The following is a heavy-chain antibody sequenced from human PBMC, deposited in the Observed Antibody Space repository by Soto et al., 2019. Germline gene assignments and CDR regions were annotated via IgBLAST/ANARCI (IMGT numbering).Heavy chain of an antibody. D-gene: IGHD6-19*01. CDR3: ARDQSVAGPTTLFDP. V-gene: IGHV3-74*01. CDR2: INSAGGST. Sequence: GGSLRLSCAASGFTFSSYWMHWVRQAPGKGLVWVSRINSAGGSTTYADSVKGRFTISRDNAKNTLYLQMNSLRAEDTAVYYCARDQSVAGPTTLFDPWGQGTLVTVSS. J-gene: IGHJ5*02. CDR1: GFTFSSYW.